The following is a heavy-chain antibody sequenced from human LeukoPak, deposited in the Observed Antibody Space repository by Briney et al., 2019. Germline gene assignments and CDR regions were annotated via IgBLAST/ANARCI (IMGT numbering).Heavy chain of an antibody. CDR1: GGSISSYY. CDR3: ARQNIVVVPAAHKMEFDY. Sequence: PSETLSLTCTVSGGSISSYYWSWIRQPPGKGLEWIGYIYYSGSTNYNPSLKSRVTISVDTSKNQFSLKLSSVTAADTAVYYCARQNIVVVPAAHKMEFDYWGQGTLVTVSS. V-gene: IGHV4-59*08. J-gene: IGHJ4*02. CDR2: IYYSGST. D-gene: IGHD2-2*01.